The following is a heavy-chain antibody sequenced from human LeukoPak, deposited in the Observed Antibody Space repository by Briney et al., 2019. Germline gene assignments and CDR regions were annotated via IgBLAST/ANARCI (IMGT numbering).Heavy chain of an antibody. J-gene: IGHJ5*02. CDR2: ISGSGGST. CDR1: GFTFSSYA. Sequence: PGGSLRLSCAASGFTFSSYAMSWVRQAPGKGLEWVSTISGSGGSTYYADSVKGRFTISRDNSKNTLYLQMNSLRAEDTAVYYCAKGGYSKSWSRLDPWGQGTLVTASS. D-gene: IGHD6-13*01. CDR3: AKGGYSKSWSRLDP. V-gene: IGHV3-23*01.